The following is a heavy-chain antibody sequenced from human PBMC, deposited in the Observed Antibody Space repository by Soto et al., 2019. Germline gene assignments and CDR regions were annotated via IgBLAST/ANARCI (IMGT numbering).Heavy chain of an antibody. J-gene: IGHJ4*02. V-gene: IGHV4-59*01. D-gene: IGHD3-3*01. CDR2: IYYSGST. CDR1: GGSISSYY. Sequence: SLTCTVSGGSISSYYWSWIRQPPGKGLEWIGYIYYSGSTNYNPSLKSRVTISVDTSKNQFSLKLSSVTAADTAVYYCARGASGYEFDYWGQGTLVTVSS. CDR3: ARGASGYEFDY.